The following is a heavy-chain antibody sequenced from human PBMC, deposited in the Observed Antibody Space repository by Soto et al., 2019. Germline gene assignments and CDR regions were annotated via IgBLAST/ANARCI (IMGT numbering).Heavy chain of an antibody. V-gene: IGHV4-34*01. D-gene: IGHD3-3*01. J-gene: IGHJ5*02. CDR1: GGSFSGYY. CDR2: INHSGST. CDR3: ARRDFWSGYNWFDP. Sequence: SETLSLTCAVYGGSFSGYYWSWIREPPGKGLEWIGEINHSGSTNYNPSLKSRVTISVDTSKNQFSLTLSSVTAADTAVYYCARRDFWSGYNWFDPCGQGTLVTVSS.